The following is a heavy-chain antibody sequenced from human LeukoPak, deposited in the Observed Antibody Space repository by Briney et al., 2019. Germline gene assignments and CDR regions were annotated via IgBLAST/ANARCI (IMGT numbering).Heavy chain of an antibody. J-gene: IGHJ4*02. V-gene: IGHV3-74*01. CDR3: VRDFRSADY. CDR2: ICPDGTVT. Sequence: GGSLRLSRAASGFTFSTYCMHWVRQAPGKGPMWVSRICPDGTVTNYADSVKARFIISRDNTRKTVYLQMNSLRVEDTAVYYCVRDFRSADYWGQGTLVTVSS. CDR1: GFTFSTYC.